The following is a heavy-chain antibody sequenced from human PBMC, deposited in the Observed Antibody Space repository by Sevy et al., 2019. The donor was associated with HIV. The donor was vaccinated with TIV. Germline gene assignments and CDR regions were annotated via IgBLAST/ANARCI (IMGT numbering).Heavy chain of an antibody. CDR2: ISWNSYRI. D-gene: IGHD2-21*01. CDR3: AKDMGGIETLDYYSYYGMDV. Sequence: GGSLRLSCAASGFRVDDYAMHWVRQVPGKSPEWVSGISWNSYRIDYADSVRGRFTISRDNAKNSLSLQMNSLRVEDTALYYCAKDMGGIETLDYYSYYGMDVWGQGTTVTVSS. J-gene: IGHJ6*02. V-gene: IGHV3-9*01. CDR1: GFRVDDYA.